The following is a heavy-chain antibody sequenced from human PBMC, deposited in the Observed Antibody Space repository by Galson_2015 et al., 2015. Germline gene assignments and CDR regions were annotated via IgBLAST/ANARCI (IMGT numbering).Heavy chain of an antibody. CDR3: ARDGPGVLRFLDV. CDR2: ISNGGSTI. CDR1: GFTFRDYS. J-gene: IGHJ6*04. Sequence: SLGLSWAASGFTFRDYSMNWVRQAPGKGLEWISYISNGGSTIYYADSVKGRFTISRDNAKNSLYLQMNSLRDEDTAVYYCARDGPGVLRFLDVWGKGTTVTVSS. D-gene: IGHD3-3*01. V-gene: IGHV3-48*02.